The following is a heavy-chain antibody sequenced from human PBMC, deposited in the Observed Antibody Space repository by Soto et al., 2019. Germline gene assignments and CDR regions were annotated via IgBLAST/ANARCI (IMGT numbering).Heavy chain of an antibody. CDR3: VRRICDILVFVAAIRGTFDF. CDR2: ISSSGATI. J-gene: IGHJ3*01. Sequence: PGGSLRLSCAASGFTFRSYEMHWVRQAPRKGLEWISYISSSGATIYYADSVKGRFTISRDNAKNSLYLQMNSLRAEDTAVYYCVRRICDILVFVAAIRGTFDFWGQGTMVTVSS. CDR1: GFTFRSYE. D-gene: IGHD2-15*01. V-gene: IGHV3-48*03.